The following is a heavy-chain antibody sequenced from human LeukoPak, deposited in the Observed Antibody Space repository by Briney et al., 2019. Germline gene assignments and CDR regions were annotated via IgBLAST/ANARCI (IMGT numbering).Heavy chain of an antibody. V-gene: IGHV3-15*01. Sequence: GGSLRLSCAASGFTFSNAWMSWVRQAPGKGLEWVCRIKSKADGGTTDYAAPVKGRFTISRDDSENTLYLQMNSLKTEDTAVYYCATNSDYEGLFAYWGQGSLVTVSS. J-gene: IGHJ4*02. D-gene: IGHD5-12*01. CDR3: ATNSDYEGLFAY. CDR2: IKSKADGGTT. CDR1: GFTFSNAW.